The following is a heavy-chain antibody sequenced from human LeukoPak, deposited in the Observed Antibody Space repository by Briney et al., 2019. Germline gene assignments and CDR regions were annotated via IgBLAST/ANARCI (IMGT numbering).Heavy chain of an antibody. CDR2: ICYSGST. V-gene: IGHV4-59*01. CDR3: ARGADSSGYYSIFYFDY. J-gene: IGHJ4*02. D-gene: IGHD3-22*01. Sequence: SETLSLTCTVSGGSISSYYWNWIRQPPGKGLEWIGYICYSGSTNYNPSLKSRVTISVDTSKNQFSLKLSSVTAADTAVYYCARGADSSGYYSIFYFDYWGQGTLVTVSS. CDR1: GGSISSYY.